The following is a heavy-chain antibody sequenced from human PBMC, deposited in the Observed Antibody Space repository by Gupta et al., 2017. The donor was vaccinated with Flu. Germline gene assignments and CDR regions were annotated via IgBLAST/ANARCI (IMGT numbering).Heavy chain of an antibody. V-gene: IGHV1-69*11. CDR2: IVPILGTA. J-gene: IGHJ3*01. CDR3: AKGRGVRGTADAFDV. D-gene: IGHD1-1*01. Sequence: FSWVRQAPGQGLEWMGLIVPILGTAYYAQEFQGRVTITADESTTTVYMELSSLRSEDTAVYYCAKGRGVRGTADAFDVWGQGTVVTVSS.